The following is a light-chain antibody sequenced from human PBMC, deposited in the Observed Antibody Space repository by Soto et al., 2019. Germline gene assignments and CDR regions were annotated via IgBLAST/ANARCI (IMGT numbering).Light chain of an antibody. V-gene: IGKV3-11*01. CDR1: QRVSRS. Sequence: EIVLTQSPATLSLSPGERATLSCRASQRVSRSLAWYQQKPGQAPRLLIYDASNRATGIPARFSGSGSGTDFTLTISSLEPEDFAVYYCQQRSNWPRTFGQGTKLEIK. CDR2: DAS. J-gene: IGKJ2*01. CDR3: QQRSNWPRT.